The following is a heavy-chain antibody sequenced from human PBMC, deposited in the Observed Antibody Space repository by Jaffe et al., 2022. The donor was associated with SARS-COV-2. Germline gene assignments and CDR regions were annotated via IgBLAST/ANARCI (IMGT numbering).Heavy chain of an antibody. V-gene: IGHV2-26*01. D-gene: IGHD3-22*01. J-gene: IGHJ3*02. Sequence: QVTLKESGPVLVKPTETLTLTCTVSGFSLSNARMGVSWIRQPPGKALEWLAHIFSNDEKSYSTSLKSRLTISKDTSKSQVVLTMTNMDPVDTATYYCARRHYYDSSGYWAHDAFDIWGQGTMVTVSS. CDR1: GFSLSNARMG. CDR2: IFSNDEK. CDR3: ARRHYYDSSGYWAHDAFDI.